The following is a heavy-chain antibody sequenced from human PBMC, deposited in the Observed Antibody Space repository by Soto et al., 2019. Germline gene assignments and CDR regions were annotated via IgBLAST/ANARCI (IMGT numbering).Heavy chain of an antibody. D-gene: IGHD2-8*01. CDR1: GFSFSSYA. V-gene: IGHV3-64D*08. CDR2: ISGNGVNT. Sequence: GGSLRLSCSASGFSFSSYAMRWVRLAPGKGLEYVSAISGNGVNTYYADSVKGRLTISRDNSKNTLYLQMYSLRAEDAAVYYCVSRNHKKWFFDFWGQGTLVTVS. CDR3: VSRNHKKWFFDF. J-gene: IGHJ4*02.